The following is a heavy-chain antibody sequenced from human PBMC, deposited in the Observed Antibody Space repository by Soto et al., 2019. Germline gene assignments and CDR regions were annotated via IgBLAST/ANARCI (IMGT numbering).Heavy chain of an antibody. CDR3: ARGHHSSGYCFDY. V-gene: IGHV4-31*03. J-gene: IGHJ4*02. CDR2: IYYSGST. D-gene: IGHD3-22*01. Sequence: QVQLQESGPGLVKPSQTLSLTCTVSGGSISSGGYYWSWIRQHPGKGLEWIGYIYYSGSTYYNPSLKSRVTXSXDXXKNQFSLKLSSVTAADTAVYYCARGHHSSGYCFDYWGRGTLVTVSS. CDR1: GGSISSGGYY.